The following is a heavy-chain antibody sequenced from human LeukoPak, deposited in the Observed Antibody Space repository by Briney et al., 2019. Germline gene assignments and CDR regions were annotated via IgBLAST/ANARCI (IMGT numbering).Heavy chain of an antibody. D-gene: IGHD1-14*01. CDR2: ISYDGSNE. CDR3: ATGWNLGRWFDP. V-gene: IGHV3-30-3*01. Sequence: GGSLRLSCAASGFTFSRHAMHWVRQAPGKGLEWVAVISYDGSNEYYADSVKGRFTISRDNSKSTLYLQMNSLRSEDTAVYYCATGWNLGRWFDPWGQGTLVTVSS. CDR1: GFTFSRHA. J-gene: IGHJ5*02.